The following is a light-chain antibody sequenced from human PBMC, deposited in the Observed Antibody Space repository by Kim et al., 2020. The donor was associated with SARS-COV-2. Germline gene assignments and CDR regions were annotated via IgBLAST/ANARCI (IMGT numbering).Light chain of an antibody. CDR3: QHCGNSPPIT. J-gene: IGKJ5*01. Sequence: EIVLTQSPGTLSLSPGERATLSCRASQSVSSSYLAWFQQRPGQAPRLLIYGASSRATSIPDRFSGSGSGADFTLTISRLEPEDFAVYYWQHCGNSPPITFVQVTRLEIK. CDR1: QSVSSSY. V-gene: IGKV3-20*01. CDR2: GAS.